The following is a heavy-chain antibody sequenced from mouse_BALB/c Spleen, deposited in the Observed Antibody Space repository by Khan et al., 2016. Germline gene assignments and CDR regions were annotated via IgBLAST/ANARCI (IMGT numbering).Heavy chain of an antibody. Sequence: EVQLQESGPGLVKPSQSLSLTCTVTGYSITSDYAWNWIRQFPGNKLEWMGYIGYSGSTSYNPSLKSRISITRDSSKNQFFLQLNSVTTEDTATXYCALRRLAYWGQGTLVTVSA. CDR3: ALRRLAY. CDR2: IGYSGST. V-gene: IGHV3-2*02. D-gene: IGHD1-2*01. J-gene: IGHJ3*01. CDR1: GYSITSDYA.